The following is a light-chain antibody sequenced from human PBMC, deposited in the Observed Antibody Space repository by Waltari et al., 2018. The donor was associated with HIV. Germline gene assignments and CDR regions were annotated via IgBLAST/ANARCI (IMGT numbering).Light chain of an antibody. J-gene: IGKJ2*01. Sequence: ELVLTQSPATLSLFPGERATLSCRASQSVSTNLAWYQQKSGQAPTLLIYGASTRASGIPTRFSGSGSGTEFTLTISSLQSEDFAVYYCQQYNIWPPDAFGQGTKLEIK. V-gene: IGKV3-15*01. CDR3: QQYNIWPPDA. CDR1: QSVSTN. CDR2: GAS.